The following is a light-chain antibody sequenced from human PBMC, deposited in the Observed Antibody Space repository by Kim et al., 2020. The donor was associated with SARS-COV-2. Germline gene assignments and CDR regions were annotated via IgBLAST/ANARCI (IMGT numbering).Light chain of an antibody. CDR2: YDS. V-gene: IGLV3-21*04. CDR3: QVWDSSSDHWV. Sequence: PGKAAEITCGVNNIGSKSVHWYQRKPGQAPVLVIYYDSDRPSGIPERFSGANSGNTATLTISRVEARDEADYYCQVWDSSSDHWVFGGGTQLTVL. CDR1: NIGSKS. J-gene: IGLJ3*02.